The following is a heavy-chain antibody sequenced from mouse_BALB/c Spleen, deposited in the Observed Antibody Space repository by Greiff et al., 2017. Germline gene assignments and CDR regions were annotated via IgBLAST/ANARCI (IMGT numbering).Heavy chain of an antibody. D-gene: IGHD2-4*01. J-gene: IGHJ4*01. Sequence: VQLQESGAELVRPGTSVKVSCKSSGYAFTNYLIEWVKQRPGQGLEWIGVINPGSGGTNYNEKFKGKATLTADKSSSTAYMQLSSLTSDDSAVYFCARPHYDYDGYAMDYWGQGTSVTVSS. CDR1: GYAFTNYL. V-gene: IGHV1-54*01. CDR2: INPGSGGT. CDR3: ARPHYDYDGYAMDY.